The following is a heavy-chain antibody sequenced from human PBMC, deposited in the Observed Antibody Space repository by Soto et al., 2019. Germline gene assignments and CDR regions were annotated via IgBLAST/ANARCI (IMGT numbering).Heavy chain of an antibody. D-gene: IGHD3-3*01. CDR3: ASLEYYDFWSGYYTVFGNRDNWFDP. J-gene: IGHJ5*02. CDR2: ISYDGSNK. CDR1: GFTFSSYA. Sequence: QVQLVESGGGVVQPGRSLRLSCAASGFTFSSYAMHWVRQAPGKGLEWVAVISYDGSNKYYADSVKGRFTISRDNSKNTLYLQMNSLRAEDTAVYYCASLEYYDFWSGYYTVFGNRDNWFDPWGQGTLVTVSS. V-gene: IGHV3-30-3*01.